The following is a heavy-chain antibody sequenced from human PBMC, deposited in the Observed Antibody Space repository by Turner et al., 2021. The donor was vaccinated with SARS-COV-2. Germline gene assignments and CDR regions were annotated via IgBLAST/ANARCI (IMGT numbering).Heavy chain of an antibody. CDR3: ASIGGGLFDY. CDR2: ISYSSSSI. CDR1: GFTLSNYS. Sequence: EVQLVESGGGLVQPGVSLRLSCADSGFTLSNYSMNWCRQAPGKGLEWVSYISYSSSSIYYADSVKGRFTISRDNSKNSLYLQMNSLRAEDTAVYYCASIGGGLFDYWGQGTLVTVSS. J-gene: IGHJ4*02. V-gene: IGHV3-48*01. D-gene: IGHD1-26*01.